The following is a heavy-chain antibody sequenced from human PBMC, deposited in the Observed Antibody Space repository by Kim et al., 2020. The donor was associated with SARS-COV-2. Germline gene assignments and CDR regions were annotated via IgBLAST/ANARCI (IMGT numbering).Heavy chain of an antibody. D-gene: IGHD3-16*01. CDR3: AKEKTHIWDY. CDR2: GRQ. J-gene: IGHJ4*02. Sequence: GRQYYAESGKGRVAIYGENNKNSLYMQMNSLGTEDTALYYCAKEKTHIWDYWGQGTLVTVSS. V-gene: IGHV3-43*01.